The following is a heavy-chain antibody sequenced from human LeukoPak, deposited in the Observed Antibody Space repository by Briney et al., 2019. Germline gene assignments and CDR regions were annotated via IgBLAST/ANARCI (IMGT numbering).Heavy chain of an antibody. CDR3: ARDLNARISFELGY. CDR1: GFTFSSYE. D-gene: IGHD6-13*01. V-gene: IGHV3-7*01. CDR2: IKRDGSEK. Sequence: GGSLRLSCAASGFTFSSYEMNWVRQAPGKGLEWVANIKRDGSEKYYVDSVKGRFTVSRDNAKNSLYLQMNSLRGEDTAVYYCARDLNARISFELGYWGQGTLVTVSS. J-gene: IGHJ4*02.